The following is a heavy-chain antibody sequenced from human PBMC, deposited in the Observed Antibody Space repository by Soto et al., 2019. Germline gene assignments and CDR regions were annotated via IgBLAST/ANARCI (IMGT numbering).Heavy chain of an antibody. J-gene: IGHJ2*01. CDR1: GFTFSDYA. CDR3: AKGRYFDVSGGCANF. V-gene: IGHV3-23*01. Sequence: EVQLLESGGGVVQPGGSLRLSCAASGFTFSDYAMSWVRQAPGKGLEWVSGISGSGGSTYYADSVKGRFTISRDNSENTVYLHMNSLRAEDSGIYYCAKGRYFDVSGGCANFWGRGTLVTVSS. D-gene: IGHD3-9*01. CDR2: ISGSGGST.